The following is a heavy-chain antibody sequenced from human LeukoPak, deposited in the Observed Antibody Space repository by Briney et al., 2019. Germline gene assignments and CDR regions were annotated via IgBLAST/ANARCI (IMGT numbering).Heavy chain of an antibody. J-gene: IGHJ4*02. D-gene: IGHD5-18*01. CDR1: GFTFSIYA. CDR3: AKDRGYSYGLFDY. CDR2: ISGSGGST. V-gene: IGHV3-23*01. Sequence: GGSLRLSCAASGFTFSIYAMSWVRQARGKGLEWVSAISGSGGSTYYADSVKGRFTISRDNSKNTLYLQMNSLRAEDTAVYYCAKDRGYSYGLFDYWGQGTLVTVSS.